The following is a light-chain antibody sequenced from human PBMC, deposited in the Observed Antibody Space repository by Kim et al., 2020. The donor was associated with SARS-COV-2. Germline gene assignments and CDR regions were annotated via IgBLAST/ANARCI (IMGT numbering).Light chain of an antibody. CDR1: SGDVGAYKS. CDR3: SSYAGSNDFV. V-gene: IGLV2-8*01. Sequence: GQSVTFSCTGTSGDVGAYKSVSWYQQHPGKAPKVIIYEDNKRPSGVPDRFSGSKSGTTASLTVSGLQAEDEADYYCSSYAGSNDFVFGSGTKVTVL. CDR2: EDN. J-gene: IGLJ1*01.